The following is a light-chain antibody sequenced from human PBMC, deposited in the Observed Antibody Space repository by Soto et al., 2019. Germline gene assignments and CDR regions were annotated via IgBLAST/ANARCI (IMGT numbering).Light chain of an antibody. CDR3: QQYGRT. J-gene: IGKJ1*01. V-gene: IGKV3-20*01. CDR2: GAS. Sequence: EIVLTQSPGTLSLSPGERATLSCRASQSISSSYLAWYQQKPGQAPRLLIYGASSRATGIPDRFSGSGSGTYFTLTISRLAPEDFAVYYCQQYGRTFGQGTKVEIK. CDR1: QSISSSY.